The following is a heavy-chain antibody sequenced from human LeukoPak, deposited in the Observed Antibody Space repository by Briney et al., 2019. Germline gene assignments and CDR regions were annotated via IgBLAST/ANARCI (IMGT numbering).Heavy chain of an antibody. D-gene: IGHD3-10*01. J-gene: IGHJ2*01. V-gene: IGHV4-4*07. CDR3: ARRPGQATWYFDL. CDR2: IYTSGST. CDR1: GGPISSYY. Sequence: PSETLSLTCTVSGGPISSYYWSWIRQPAGKGLEWIGRIYTSGSTNYNPSLKSRVTMSVDTSKNQSSLKLSSVTAADTAVYYCARRPGQATWYFDLWGRGTLVTVSS.